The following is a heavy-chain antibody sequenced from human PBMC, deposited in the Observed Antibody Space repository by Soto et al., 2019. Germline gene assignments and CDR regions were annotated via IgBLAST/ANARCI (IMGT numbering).Heavy chain of an antibody. D-gene: IGHD6-13*01. CDR1: GFTFSSYG. V-gene: IGHV3-30*18. CDR2: ISYDGSNK. J-gene: IGHJ4*02. CDR3: AKTPLAAAGRGYFDY. Sequence: VGSLRLSCAASGFTFSSYGMHWVRQAPGKGLEWVAVISYDGSNKYYADSVKGRFTISRDNSKNTLYLQMNSLRAEDTAVYYCAKTPLAAAGRGYFDYWGQGTLVTVSS.